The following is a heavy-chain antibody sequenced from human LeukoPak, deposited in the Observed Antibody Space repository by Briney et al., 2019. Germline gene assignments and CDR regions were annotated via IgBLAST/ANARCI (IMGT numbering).Heavy chain of an antibody. CDR1: GYTFTFNTYY. V-gene: IGHV1-2*02. CDR2: INPNSGAT. Sequence: ASVKVSCKASGYTFTFNTYYIHWMRQAPGQGLEWLGWINPNSGATKYAQKFQGRVTMTRDMSTTTVYMELSSLRSEDTAVYYCARGPHRRTYDRDNWFDPWGQGTLVTVSS. CDR3: ARGPHRRTYDRDNWFDP. D-gene: IGHD3-3*01. J-gene: IGHJ5*02.